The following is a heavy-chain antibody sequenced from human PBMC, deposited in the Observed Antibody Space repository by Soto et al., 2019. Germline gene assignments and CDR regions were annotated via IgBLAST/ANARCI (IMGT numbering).Heavy chain of an antibody. Sequence: RLGCAASRFTFSDYGMHWVRQAPGKGLEWVAGRLHGATRKSYSDYVKGRFIISRDNSKKMLYLPLNSLRREDKAVDYCPKDWVGGSNRYQLDYWGRGTLVTVSS. D-gene: IGHD4-4*01. CDR1: RFTFSDYG. J-gene: IGHJ4*02. CDR2: RLHGATRK. CDR3: PKDWVGGSNRYQLDY. V-gene: IGHV3-30*18.